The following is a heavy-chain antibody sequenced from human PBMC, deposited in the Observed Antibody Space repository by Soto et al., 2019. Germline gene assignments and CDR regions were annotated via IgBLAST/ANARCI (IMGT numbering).Heavy chain of an antibody. CDR1: GYTFTSYG. CDR3: ARERPRPLLFFRDDAFDI. CDR2: ISAYNGNT. J-gene: IGHJ3*02. Sequence: QVQLVQSGAEVKKPGASVKVSCKASGYTFTSYGISWVRQAPGQGLEWMGWISAYNGNTNYAQKLQGRVTMTTDTSTSTAYMELRSLRSDDTAVYYCARERPRPLLFFRDDAFDIWGQGTMVTVSS. V-gene: IGHV1-18*01. D-gene: IGHD2-2*01.